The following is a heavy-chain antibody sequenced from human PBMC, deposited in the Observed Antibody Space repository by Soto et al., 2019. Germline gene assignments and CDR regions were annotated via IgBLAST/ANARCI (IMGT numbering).Heavy chain of an antibody. D-gene: IGHD3-9*01. CDR2: ISGSGGSA. J-gene: IGHJ4*02. V-gene: IGHV3-23*01. CDR3: AKDLSGVYDILTGYYLGTFDY. CDR1: GFTFSSYA. Sequence: GGSLRLSCAASGFTFSSYAMSWVRQAPGKGLEWVSAISGSGGSAYYADSVKGRFTISRDNSKNTLYLQMNSLRAEDTAVYYCAKDLSGVYDILTGYYLGTFDYWGQGTLVTVSS.